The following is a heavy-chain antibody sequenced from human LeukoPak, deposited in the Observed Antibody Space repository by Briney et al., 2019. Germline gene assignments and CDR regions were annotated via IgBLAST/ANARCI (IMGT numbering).Heavy chain of an antibody. CDR3: ARDQRWFGELDF. CDR1: GFTFSSSE. Sequence: GGSLRLSCAASGFTFSSSEMNWVRQAPGKGLGWVSYITSGGGPAYYADSVKGRFSISRDNARNSLFLQMNGLRAEDTAVYYCARDQRWFGELDFWGQGTLVTVSS. D-gene: IGHD3-10*01. J-gene: IGHJ4*02. CDR2: ITSGGGPA. V-gene: IGHV3-48*03.